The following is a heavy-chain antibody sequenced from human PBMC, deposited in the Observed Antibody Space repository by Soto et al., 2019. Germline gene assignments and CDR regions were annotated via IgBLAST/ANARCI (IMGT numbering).Heavy chain of an antibody. Sequence: EVQLVESGGGLVKPGGSLRLSCAASGFTFSSYSMNWVRQAPGKGLEWVSSISSSSSYIYYADSVKGRFTISRDNAKNSLYLQMNSLRAEDTAVYYCARVLGYSGYDNWFDPWGQGTLVTVSS. CDR2: ISSSSSYI. J-gene: IGHJ5*02. CDR1: GFTFSSYS. D-gene: IGHD5-12*01. CDR3: ARVLGYSGYDNWFDP. V-gene: IGHV3-21*01.